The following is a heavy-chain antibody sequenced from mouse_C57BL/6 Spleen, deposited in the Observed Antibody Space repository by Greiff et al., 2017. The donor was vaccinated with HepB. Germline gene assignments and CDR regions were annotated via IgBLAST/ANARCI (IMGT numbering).Heavy chain of an antibody. J-gene: IGHJ1*03. CDR1: GFTFSSYA. Sequence: EVKVVESGGGLVKPGGSLKLSCAASGFTFSSYAMSWVRQTPEKRLEWVATISDGGSYTYYPDNVKGRFTISRDNAKNNLYLQMSHLKSEDTAMYYCASSREYFDVWGTGTTVTVSS. CDR2: ISDGGSYT. CDR3: ASSREYFDV. V-gene: IGHV5-4*03.